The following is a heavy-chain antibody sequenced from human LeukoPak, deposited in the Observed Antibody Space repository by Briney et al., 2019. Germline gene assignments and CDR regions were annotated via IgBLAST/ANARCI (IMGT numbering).Heavy chain of an antibody. CDR2: VRFDGTTS. CDR1: GFSFRDYG. D-gene: IGHD3-3*01. J-gene: IGHJ4*02. V-gene: IGHV3-30*02. CDR3: VKGKDFHFDY. Sequence: GGSLRLSCAASGFSFRDYGMHWVRQAPGKGLEWLTFVRFDGTTSKHADSVKGRFTFSRDNSKGTLYLQMNRLRIEDTAVYYCVKGKDFHFDYWGQGTLVTVSS.